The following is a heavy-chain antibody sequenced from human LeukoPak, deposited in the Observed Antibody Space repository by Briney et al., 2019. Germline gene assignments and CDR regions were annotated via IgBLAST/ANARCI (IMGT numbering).Heavy chain of an antibody. D-gene: IGHD2-21*01. CDR2: INPNSGAT. CDR3: ARDFDSVTFDI. J-gene: IGHJ3*02. V-gene: IGHV1-2*02. Sequence: GSSVKVSCKASGGTFSSYAISWVRQAPGQGLEWMGWINPNSGATNYAQKFQGRVTMTRDTSISTAYMDLSRLISDDTAVYFCARDFDSVTFDIWGQGTMVTVSS. CDR1: GGTFSSYA.